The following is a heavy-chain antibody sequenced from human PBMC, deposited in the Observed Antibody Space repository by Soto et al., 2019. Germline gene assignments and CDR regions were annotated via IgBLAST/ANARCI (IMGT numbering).Heavy chain of an antibody. J-gene: IGHJ4*02. V-gene: IGHV4-30-2*01. CDR1: GGSINSGGYS. CDR3: ARSSDYGGFGGFDY. D-gene: IGHD4-17*01. Sequence: QLQLQESGSGLVKPSQTLSLTCAVSGGSINSGGYSWSWIRQPPGKGLEWIGYIYHSGSTYYNPSLKSRVTISVDSSKNQFSLKVSSVTAADTAVYYCARSSDYGGFGGFDYWGQGTLVTVSS. CDR2: IYHSGST.